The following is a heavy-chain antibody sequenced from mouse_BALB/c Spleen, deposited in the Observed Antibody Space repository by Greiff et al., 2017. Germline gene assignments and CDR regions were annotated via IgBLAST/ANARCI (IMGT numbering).Heavy chain of an antibody. Sequence: QVQLKQSGAELMKPGASVKISCKATGYTFSSYWIEWVKQRPGHGLEWIGEILPGSGSTNYNEKFKGKATFTADTSSNTAYMQLSSLTSEDSAVYYCARWWARFAYWGQGTLVTVSA. V-gene: IGHV1-9*01. J-gene: IGHJ3*01. CDR3: ARWWARFAY. CDR2: ILPGSGST. CDR1: GYTFSSYW. D-gene: IGHD1-1*02.